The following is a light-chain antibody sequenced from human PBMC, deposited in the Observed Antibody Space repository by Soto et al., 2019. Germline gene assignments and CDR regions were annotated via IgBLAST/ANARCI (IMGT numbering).Light chain of an antibody. CDR3: VLLCSGEWV. Sequence: QAVVTQEPSLTVSPGGTVILTGALTTGAVTSDYYPNWFQRKPGQALRTLIYRTNNKHSWTPARFSGSLLGGKAALTLSGVQPEDEADYYCVLLCSGEWVFGGGTKLTVL. V-gene: IGLV7-43*01. CDR1: TGAVTSDYY. CDR2: RTN. J-gene: IGLJ3*02.